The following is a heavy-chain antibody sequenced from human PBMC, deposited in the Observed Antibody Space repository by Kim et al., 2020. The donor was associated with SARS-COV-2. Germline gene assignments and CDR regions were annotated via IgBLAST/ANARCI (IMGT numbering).Heavy chain of an antibody. D-gene: IGHD3-3*01. V-gene: IGHV4-31*03. J-gene: IGHJ5*02. CDR3: ARWVDFWSGHPRGNWFDP. Sequence: SETLSLTCTVSGDSISSGGYYWSWIRQHPGKGLEWIGYIYYSGTTYYNPSLKSRVTISVDTSKNQFSLKLSSVTAADTAVYYCARWVDFWSGHPRGNWFDPWGQGTLVTVSS. CDR1: GDSISSGGYY. CDR2: IYYSGTT.